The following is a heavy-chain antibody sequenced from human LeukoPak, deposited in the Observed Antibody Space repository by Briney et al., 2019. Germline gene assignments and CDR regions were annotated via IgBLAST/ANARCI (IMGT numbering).Heavy chain of an antibody. CDR1: GYTFTNYG. V-gene: IGHV1-18*01. CDR3: ARIGCSSTSCYGNSVDP. J-gene: IGHJ5*02. D-gene: IGHD2-2*01. Sequence: GASVKVSCTASGYTFTNYGINWVRQAPGQGLEWMGWISAYNGNTLYAQKFQGRVTMTTDTSTSTAYTELRSLRSDDTAVYYCARIGCSSTSCYGNSVDPWGQGTLVTVSS. CDR2: ISAYNGNT.